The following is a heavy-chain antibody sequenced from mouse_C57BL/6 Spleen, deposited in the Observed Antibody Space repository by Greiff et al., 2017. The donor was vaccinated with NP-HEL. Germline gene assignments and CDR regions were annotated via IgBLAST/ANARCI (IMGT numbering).Heavy chain of an antibody. J-gene: IGHJ3*01. CDR3: ARTGSSSWFAY. CDR1: GFTFSDYG. CDR2: ISSGSSTI. V-gene: IGHV5-17*01. Sequence: EVKLVESGGGLVKPGGSLKLSCAASGFTFSDYGMHWVRQAPEKGLEWVAYISSGSSTIYYVDTVKGRFTISRDNAKNTLFLQMTSLRSEDTAMYYCARTGSSSWFAYWGQGTLVTVSA. D-gene: IGHD1-1*01.